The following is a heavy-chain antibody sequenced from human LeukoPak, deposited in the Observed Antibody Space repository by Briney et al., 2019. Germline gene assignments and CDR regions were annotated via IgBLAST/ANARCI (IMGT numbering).Heavy chain of an antibody. Sequence: ASVKVSWKASGYTFTGYYMHWVRQAPGQGLEWMGWINPNGGGTNYAQKFQGRVTMTRDTSISTAYMELSRLRSDDTAVYYCARDNPYSSSFDYWGQGTLATVSS. CDR3: ARDNPYSSSFDY. CDR1: GYTFTGYY. J-gene: IGHJ4*02. CDR2: INPNGGGT. V-gene: IGHV1-2*02. D-gene: IGHD6-6*01.